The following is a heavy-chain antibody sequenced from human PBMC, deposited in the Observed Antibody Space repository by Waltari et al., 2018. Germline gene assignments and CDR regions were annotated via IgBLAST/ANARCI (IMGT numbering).Heavy chain of an antibody. CDR3: ASTSYYDFWSGPTLQH. CDR1: GGSISSYY. J-gene: IGHJ1*01. Sequence: QVQLQESGPGLVKPSETLSLTCTVSGGSISSYYWSWIRQPAGKGLEWIGRIYTSGSTNYTPSLNSPVTMSVDTSKNQCSLKLSSVTAADTAVYYCASTSYYDFWSGPTLQHWGQGTLVTVSS. CDR2: IYTSGST. V-gene: IGHV4-4*07. D-gene: IGHD3-3*01.